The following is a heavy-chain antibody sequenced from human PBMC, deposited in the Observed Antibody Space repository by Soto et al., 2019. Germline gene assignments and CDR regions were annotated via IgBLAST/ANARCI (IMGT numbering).Heavy chain of an antibody. J-gene: IGHJ4*02. CDR2: ISYDGSNK. D-gene: IGHD3-3*01. CDR1: GFTFSSYG. Sequence: QVQLVESGGGVVQPGRSLRLSCAASGFTFSSYGMHWVRQAPGKGLEWVAVISYDGSNKYYADSVEGRFTISRDNSKNTLYLQMNSLRAEDTAVYYCAKDAHDSGDYWGQGTLVTVSS. CDR3: AKDAHDSGDY. V-gene: IGHV3-30*18.